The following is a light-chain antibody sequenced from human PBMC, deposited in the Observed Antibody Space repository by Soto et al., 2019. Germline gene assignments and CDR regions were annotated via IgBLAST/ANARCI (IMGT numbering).Light chain of an antibody. CDR3: QQYGSSPVT. J-gene: IGKJ1*01. CDR2: GAS. V-gene: IGKV3-20*01. Sequence: EIVLTQSPGTLSLSPGERATLSCGASQTVSTNFLAWYQQKPGQAPSLLIYGASSRATGIPDRFSGSGSGTDFTLTISRLEPEDFAVYYCQQYGSSPVTFGQGTKVEIK. CDR1: QTVSTNF.